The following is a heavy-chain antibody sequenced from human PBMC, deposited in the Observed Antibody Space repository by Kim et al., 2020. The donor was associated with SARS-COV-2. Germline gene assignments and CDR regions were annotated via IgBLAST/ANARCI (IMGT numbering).Heavy chain of an antibody. CDR1: GFTFTNYA. D-gene: IGHD2-15*01. Sequence: GGSLRLSCVVSGFTFTNYAMNWVRQAPGKGLEWVSVIDSGGSSTYYVDSVKGRFTISRDNSKNTLYLQMNSLRAEDTAVYYCAAGYCSGGSCPRSPELDYWGQGTLITVSS. V-gene: IGHV3-23*03. CDR2: IDSGGSST. J-gene: IGHJ4*02. CDR3: AAGYCSGGSCPRSPELDY.